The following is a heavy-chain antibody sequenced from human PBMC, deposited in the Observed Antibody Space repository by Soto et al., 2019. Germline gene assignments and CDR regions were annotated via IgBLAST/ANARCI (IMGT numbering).Heavy chain of an antibody. J-gene: IGHJ4*02. V-gene: IGHV1-69*06. Sequence: AVKVSCKACGGTFSSYAISWVRQAPGQGLEWMGGIIPIFGTANYAQKFQGRVTITADKSTSTAYMELSSLRSEDTAVYYCARGGYYYDSSGYFDYWGQGTLVTVSS. CDR2: IIPIFGTA. CDR3: ARGGYYYDSSGYFDY. D-gene: IGHD3-22*01. CDR1: GGTFSSYA.